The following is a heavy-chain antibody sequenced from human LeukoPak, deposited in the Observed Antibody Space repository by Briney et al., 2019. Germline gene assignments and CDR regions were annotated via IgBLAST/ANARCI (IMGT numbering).Heavy chain of an antibody. V-gene: IGHV4-31*03. CDR3: ARDNRRSGMDV. Sequence: SETLTLTCTVSGGSISSGGYYWSWIPQHPGQDLEWIGYVNYSGSTYYNPSLKSRVTISVDTSKNQFSLKLSSVTAADTAVYYCARDNRRSGMDVWGKGTTITVSS. J-gene: IGHJ6*04. CDR1: GGSISSGGYY. CDR2: VNYSGST.